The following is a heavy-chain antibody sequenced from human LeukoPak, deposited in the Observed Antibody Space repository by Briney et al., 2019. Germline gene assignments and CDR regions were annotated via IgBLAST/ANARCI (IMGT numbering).Heavy chain of an antibody. D-gene: IGHD6-13*01. V-gene: IGHV1-2*02. CDR2: INPNSGGT. CDR3: ARDKYSSSWYNFDY. CDR1: GYTFTSYG. J-gene: IGHJ4*02. Sequence: ASVKVSCKASGYTFTSYGISWVRQAPGQGLEWMGWINPNSGGTNYAKKFEGRVTIKRDRAMSTDYREVSRLRSDDTAVYYCARDKYSSSWYNFDYWGQGTLVTVSS.